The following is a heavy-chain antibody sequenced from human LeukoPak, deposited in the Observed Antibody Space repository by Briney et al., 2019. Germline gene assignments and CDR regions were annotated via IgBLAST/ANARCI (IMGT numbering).Heavy chain of an antibody. CDR2: IIPIFGTA. Sequence: VASVKVPCKASRGTFSSYAISWVRQAPGQGLEWMGRIIPIFGTANYAQKFQGRVTITTDESTSTAYMELSSLRSEDTAVYYCAREQYYYDSSGYIKYYFDYWGQGTLVTVSS. CDR1: RGTFSSYA. V-gene: IGHV1-69*05. J-gene: IGHJ4*02. D-gene: IGHD3-22*01. CDR3: AREQYYYDSSGYIKYYFDY.